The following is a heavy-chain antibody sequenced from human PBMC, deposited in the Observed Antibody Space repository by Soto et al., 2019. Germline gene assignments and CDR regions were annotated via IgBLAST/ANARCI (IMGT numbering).Heavy chain of an antibody. CDR2: INAGNGDT. CDR1: GYTFTNYA. V-gene: IGHV1-3*05. Sequence: QVQLVQSGPEEKKPGASVKVSCKASGYTFTNYAIHWVRQAPGRGLEWMGWINAGNGDTEYSQKCQSRVTFTRDASASTAYMELSSLRSEDTAVYYCARDQGYNERSGYYYYWGQGTLVTVTS. J-gene: IGHJ4*02. CDR3: ARDQGYNERSGYYYY. D-gene: IGHD3-22*01.